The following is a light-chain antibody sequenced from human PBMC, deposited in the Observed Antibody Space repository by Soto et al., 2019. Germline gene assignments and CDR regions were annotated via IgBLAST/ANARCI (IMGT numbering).Light chain of an antibody. CDR1: SSNIENNY. Sequence: QSVLTQPPSVSAAPGQKVTISCSGGSSNIENNYVSWYQHLPGTAPKLLIYDNTKRPSGIPDRFSGSKSGTSATLGITGPQTGDEADYYCGTWDSSLSAWVFGGRTKLTVL. V-gene: IGLV1-51*01. J-gene: IGLJ3*02. CDR2: DNT. CDR3: GTWDSSLSAWV.